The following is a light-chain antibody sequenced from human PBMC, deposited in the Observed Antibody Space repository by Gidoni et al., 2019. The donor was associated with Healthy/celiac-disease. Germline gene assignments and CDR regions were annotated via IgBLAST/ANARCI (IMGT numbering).Light chain of an antibody. Sequence: NVLKQAPTTLSLSPGERATLSCRASQSVSSYLAWYQQKPGQAPRLLIYDASNRATGIPARFSGSGSGTDFTLTISSLEPEDFAVYYCQQRSNWPPRITFGQGTRLEIK. V-gene: IGKV3-11*01. J-gene: IGKJ5*01. CDR2: DAS. CDR3: QQRSNWPPRIT. CDR1: QSVSSY.